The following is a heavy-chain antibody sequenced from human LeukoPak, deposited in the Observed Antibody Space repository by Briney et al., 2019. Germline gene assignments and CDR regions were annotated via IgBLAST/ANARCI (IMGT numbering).Heavy chain of an antibody. D-gene: IGHD2-15*01. CDR3: TSYCSGGSCRYMDV. Sequence: GGSLRLSCAASGFTFSGSAMHWVRQASGKGLEWVGRIRSKVNSYATAYAASVKGRFTISREDSKNTAYLQMNSLKTEDTAVYYCTSYCSGGSCRYMDVWGKGTTVTVSS. J-gene: IGHJ6*03. CDR2: IRSKVNSYAT. V-gene: IGHV3-73*01. CDR1: GFTFSGSA.